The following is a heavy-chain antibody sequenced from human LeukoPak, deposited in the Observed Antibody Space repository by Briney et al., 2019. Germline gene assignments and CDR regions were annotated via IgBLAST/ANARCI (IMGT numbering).Heavy chain of an antibody. Sequence: GGSLRLSCAAWGFTLRSYEMICVREAPGKGLEWVSYMSSSGGTISYADSAQGRFTLSRDNAKNSLYLQMNSLRAEDTAVYYCARDPSGSSPWYYGMDVWGQGTTVTVS. V-gene: IGHV3-48*03. CDR2: MSSSGGTI. J-gene: IGHJ6*02. CDR3: ARDPSGSSPWYYGMDV. D-gene: IGHD1-26*01. CDR1: GFTLRSYE.